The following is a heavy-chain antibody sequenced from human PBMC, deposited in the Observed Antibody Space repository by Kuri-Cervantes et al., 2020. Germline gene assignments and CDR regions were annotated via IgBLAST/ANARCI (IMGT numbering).Heavy chain of an antibody. Sequence: GESLKISCAASGFTFSTYAINWVRQAPGKGLEWVSGISGSGDRIYYADSVKGRFTISRDNSKNTVSLQMNSLRVEDAALYYGARPFFPNDAFEILGQGTVVTVSS. V-gene: IGHV3-23*01. J-gene: IGHJ3*02. CDR2: ISGSGDRI. CDR1: GFTFSTYA. CDR3: ARPFFPNDAFEI.